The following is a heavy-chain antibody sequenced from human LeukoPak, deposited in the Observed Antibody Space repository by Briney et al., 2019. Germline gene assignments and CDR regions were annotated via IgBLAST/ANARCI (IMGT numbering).Heavy chain of an antibody. V-gene: IGHV4-34*01. CDR3: ARHDYRRYYYYYMDV. Sequence: SETLSLTCAVYGGSFSGYCWSWIRQPPGKGLEWIGEINHSGSTNYNPSLKSRVTISVDTSKNQFSLKLSSVTAADTAVYYCARHDYRRYYYYYMDVWGKGTTVTVSS. D-gene: IGHD4-11*01. J-gene: IGHJ6*03. CDR1: GGSFSGYC. CDR2: INHSGST.